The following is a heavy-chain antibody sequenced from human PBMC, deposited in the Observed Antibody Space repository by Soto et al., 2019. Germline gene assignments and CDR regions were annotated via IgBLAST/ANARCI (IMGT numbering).Heavy chain of an antibody. Sequence: ASVKVSCKVSGYTLTELSMHWVRQAPGKGLEWMGGFDPEDGETIYAQKFQGRVTMTEDTSTDTAYMELSSLRSEDTAVYYCATSSLRFLEWLLIWENGMDVWGQGTRVTLSS. CDR2: FDPEDGET. J-gene: IGHJ6*02. CDR1: GYTLTELS. CDR3: ATSSLRFLEWLLIWENGMDV. D-gene: IGHD3-3*01. V-gene: IGHV1-24*01.